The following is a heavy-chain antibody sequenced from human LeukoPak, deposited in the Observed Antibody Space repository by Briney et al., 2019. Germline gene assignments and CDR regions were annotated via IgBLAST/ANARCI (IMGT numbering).Heavy chain of an antibody. CDR3: AKVRVGATIDD. CDR2: ISESGVGS. D-gene: IGHD1-26*01. J-gene: IGHJ4*02. Sequence: GGSLRLSCVASGFMFRSYAMNWVRQAPGKGLEWVSGISESGVGSNYADSVKGRFTTSRDNSKNTLYLQMNSLRDADTAVYYCAKVRVGATIDDWGQGTLVTVSS. V-gene: IGHV3-23*01. CDR1: GFMFRSYA.